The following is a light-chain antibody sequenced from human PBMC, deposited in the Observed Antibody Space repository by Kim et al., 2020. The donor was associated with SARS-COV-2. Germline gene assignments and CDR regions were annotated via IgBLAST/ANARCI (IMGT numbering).Light chain of an antibody. J-gene: IGLJ3*02. CDR2: EDN. Sequence: NFMLTQPHSVSESPGKTVTISCTRSGGSIASNYVQWYQQRPGSVPTTVIYEDNQRPSGVPDRFSGSIDSSSNSASLTISGLKTEDEADYYCQSYDSDTRVFGGGTQLTVL. CDR1: GGSIASNY. V-gene: IGLV6-57*04. CDR3: QSYDSDTRV.